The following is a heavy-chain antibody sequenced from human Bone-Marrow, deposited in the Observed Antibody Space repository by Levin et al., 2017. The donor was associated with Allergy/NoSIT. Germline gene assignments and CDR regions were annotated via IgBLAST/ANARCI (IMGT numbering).Heavy chain of an antibody. Sequence: PGGSLRLSCAASAMTFSSYSMHWVRQAPGKGLQWMAAISYDGSEKYYADSVKGRFTVSRDNNENTLYLQMNRLRPEDTAVYYCTKDLGLSGFTSGPSWGQGTLVTVSS. V-gene: IGHV3-30*04. D-gene: IGHD5-18*01. CDR2: ISYDGSEK. CDR1: AMTFSSYS. CDR3: TKDLGLSGFTSGPS. J-gene: IGHJ4*02.